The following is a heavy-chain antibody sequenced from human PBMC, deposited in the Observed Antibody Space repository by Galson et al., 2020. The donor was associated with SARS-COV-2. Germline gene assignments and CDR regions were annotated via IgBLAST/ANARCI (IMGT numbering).Heavy chain of an antibody. J-gene: IGHJ4*02. D-gene: IGHD6-13*01. V-gene: IGHV3-30*16. CDR3: ARDWRGIAAAGTIDFDY. CDR2: ISYNGSNN. Sequence: GGSLRLSCAASGFTFSSYAMHWVRQAPGKGLERVAVISYNGSNNYYADPAQGRFTISRDNSKNTLYLQMNSLRAEDTAVYYCARDWRGIAAAGTIDFDYWGQGTLVTVSS. CDR1: GFTFSSYA.